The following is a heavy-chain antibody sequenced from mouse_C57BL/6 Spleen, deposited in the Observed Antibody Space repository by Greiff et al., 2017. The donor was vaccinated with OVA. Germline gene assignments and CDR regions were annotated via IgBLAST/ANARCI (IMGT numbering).Heavy chain of an antibody. CDR1: GYTFTDYE. J-gene: IGHJ3*01. CDR2: IDPETGGT. Sequence: VQLQQSGAELVRPGASVTLSCKASGYTFTDYEMHWVKQTPVHGLEWIGAIDPETGGTAYNQKFKGKAILTADKSSSTAYMELRSLTSEDSAVYYCTSGPYYGYDEFAYWGQGTLVTVSA. D-gene: IGHD2-9*01. V-gene: IGHV1-15*01. CDR3: TSGPYYGYDEFAY.